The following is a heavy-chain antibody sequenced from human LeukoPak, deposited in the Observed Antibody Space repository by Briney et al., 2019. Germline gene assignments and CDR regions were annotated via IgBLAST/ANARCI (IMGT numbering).Heavy chain of an antibody. Sequence: SETLSLTCAVYGGSFSGYYWSWIRQPPGKGLEWIGEINHSGSTNYNPSLKSRVTISVDTSKNQFSLKLSSVTAADTAVYYCARHLRGRWLSAFDYWGQGTLVTVSS. CDR1: GGSFSGYY. J-gene: IGHJ4*02. CDR2: INHSGST. D-gene: IGHD5-24*01. V-gene: IGHV4-34*01. CDR3: ARHLRGRWLSAFDY.